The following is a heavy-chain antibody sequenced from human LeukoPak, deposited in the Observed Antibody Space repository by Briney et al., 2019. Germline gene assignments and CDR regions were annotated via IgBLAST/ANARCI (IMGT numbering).Heavy chain of an antibody. CDR3: AKGLLLQYSSGWSYYFDY. Sequence: PGGSLRLSCAASGFTSSSYALNWVRQAPGKGLEWVATVSGSGDRMYHADSVKGRFTISRDNSKNTIYLQMNSLRAEDTALYYCAKGLLLQYSSGWSYYFDYWGQGTLVTVSS. J-gene: IGHJ4*02. D-gene: IGHD6-19*01. V-gene: IGHV3-23*01. CDR2: VSGSGDRM. CDR1: GFTSSSYA.